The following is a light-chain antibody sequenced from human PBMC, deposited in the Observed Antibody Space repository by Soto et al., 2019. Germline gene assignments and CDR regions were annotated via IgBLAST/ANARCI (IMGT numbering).Light chain of an antibody. J-gene: IGLJ1*01. Sequence: SVLAQPASVSGSPGQSITISCSGTSGDVGGYNYVSWYQQYPGKAPKLMLYEVSKRPSGVSNRFSGSKSGKTASLTISGLQAEDEAVYYCSSYAGSSNVFGTGTKVTVL. CDR3: SSYAGSSNV. V-gene: IGLV2-14*01. CDR1: SGDVGGYNY. CDR2: EVS.